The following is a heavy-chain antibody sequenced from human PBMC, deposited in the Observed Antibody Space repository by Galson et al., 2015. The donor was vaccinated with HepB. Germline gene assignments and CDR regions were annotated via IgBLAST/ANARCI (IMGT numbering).Heavy chain of an antibody. CDR1: GLTFTNYA. CDR3: AKDFCRADNCDPLDY. D-gene: IGHD2-15*01. Sequence: SLRLSCAASGLTFTNYAMSWVRQAPGKGLEWVSGIYPDGHITYYADSVKGRFTISRDDSKNTVYLQMNSVRVEDTAVYFCAKDFCRADNCDPLDYWGQGTLVTVSS. V-gene: IGHV3-23*01. CDR2: IYPDGHIT. J-gene: IGHJ4*02.